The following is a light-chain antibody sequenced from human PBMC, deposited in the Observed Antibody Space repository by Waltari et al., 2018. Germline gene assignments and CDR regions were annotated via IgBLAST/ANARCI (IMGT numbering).Light chain of an antibody. CDR3: QQYSDWPPLT. CDR1: QSLRRN. V-gene: IGKV3-15*01. Sequence: EILMTQSPGTLSVSPGETATLACRDSQSLRRNLAGYRLKSGQAPRHLIYAASTRDTGIPARFSGSGSGTEFTLNISSLQSEDFAVYYCQQYSDWPPLTFGGGTKVEIK. CDR2: AAS. J-gene: IGKJ4*01.